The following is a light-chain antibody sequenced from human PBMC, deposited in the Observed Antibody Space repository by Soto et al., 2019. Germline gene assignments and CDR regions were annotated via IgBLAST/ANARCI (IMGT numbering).Light chain of an antibody. CDR1: SSDVGDFNY. Sequence: QSALTQPASVSGSPGQSITISCTGTSSDVGDFNYVSWYQQYPGKAPKLMIYDVSNRPSGISNRFSGSKSGNTASLTISGLQAEVEADYYCSAYIASSTYVVFGGGTKVTVL. CDR3: SAYIASSTYVV. V-gene: IGLV2-14*01. J-gene: IGLJ2*01. CDR2: DVS.